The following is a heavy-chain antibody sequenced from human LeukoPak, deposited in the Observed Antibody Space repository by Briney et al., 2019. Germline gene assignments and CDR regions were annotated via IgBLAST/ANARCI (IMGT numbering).Heavy chain of an antibody. D-gene: IGHD6-13*01. J-gene: IGHJ4*02. Sequence: ASVKVSCKASGYTFTSYGISWVRQAPGQGLEWMGWISAYNGNTNYAQKLQGRDTMTTDTSTSTAYMELRSLRSDDTAVYYCARDISSWYYFDYWGQGTLVTVSS. CDR2: ISAYNGNT. CDR3: ARDISSWYYFDY. V-gene: IGHV1-18*01. CDR1: GYTFTSYG.